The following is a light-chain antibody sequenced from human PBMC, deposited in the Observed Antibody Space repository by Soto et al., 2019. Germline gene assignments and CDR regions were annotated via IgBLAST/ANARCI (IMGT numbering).Light chain of an antibody. Sequence: EIVMTQSPVTLSVSPGERVTLSCRASQSVGTTVAWYQQKSGRAPRLLIYSASTRATSVPARFSGSASVTEFTLRITSLQSADFEVYYCQPSTDWPSPFGQGTKV. CDR2: SAS. J-gene: IGKJ1*01. CDR1: QSVGTT. CDR3: QPSTDWPSP. V-gene: IGKV3-15*01.